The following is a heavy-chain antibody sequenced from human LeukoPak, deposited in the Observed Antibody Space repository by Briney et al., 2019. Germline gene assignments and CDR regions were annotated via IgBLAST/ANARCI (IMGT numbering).Heavy chain of an antibody. V-gene: IGHV4-61*02. J-gene: IGHJ4*02. CDR3: ARAIREAGIVVELGY. Sequence: SETLSLTCTVSGGSISSGSYYWSWIRQPAGKGLEWIVRIYTSGSTNYNPSLKSRVTISVDTSKNQFSLKLSSVTAADTAVYYCARAIREAGIVVELGYWGQGTLVTVSS. D-gene: IGHD2-2*01. CDR2: IYTSGST. CDR1: GGSISSGSYY.